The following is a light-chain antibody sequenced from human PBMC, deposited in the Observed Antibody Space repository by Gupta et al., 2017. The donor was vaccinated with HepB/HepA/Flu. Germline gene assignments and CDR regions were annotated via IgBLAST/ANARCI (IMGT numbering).Light chain of an antibody. J-gene: IGLJ2*01. CDR2: ENN. CDR1: NSNIGNNY. Sequence: QSVLTQPPSMSAAPGQKVTISCSGSNSNIGNNYVSWYQQFPGTAPKLLIYENNKRPSGIPDRFSASKSGTSATLAVTGLQTGDEADYYCGTWDSSLSVGLFGGGTKETVL. V-gene: IGLV1-51*02. CDR3: GTWDSSLSVGL.